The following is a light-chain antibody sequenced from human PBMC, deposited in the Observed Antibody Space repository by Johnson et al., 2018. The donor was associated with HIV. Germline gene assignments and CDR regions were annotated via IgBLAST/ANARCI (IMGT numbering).Light chain of an antibody. V-gene: IGLV1-51*02. Sequence: QAVLTQPPSVSAAPRQKVTISCSGSSSDMGNYAVSWYQQLPGTAPKLLIYENNKRPSGIPDRFSGSKSGTSATLGITGLQTGDEADYYCGTWDSSLSAGGVFGTGTKVTVL. J-gene: IGLJ1*01. CDR1: SSDMGNYA. CDR2: ENN. CDR3: GTWDSSLSAGGV.